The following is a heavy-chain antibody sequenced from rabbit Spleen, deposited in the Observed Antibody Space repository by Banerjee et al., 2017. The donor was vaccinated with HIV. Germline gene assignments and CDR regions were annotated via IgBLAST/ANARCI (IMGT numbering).Heavy chain of an antibody. CDR1: GFSFSSSDY. J-gene: IGHJ4*01. Sequence: QSLEESGGDLVKPGASLTLTCTASGFSFSSSDYMCWVRQAPGKGLEWIACIYAGISGFTYYASWAKGRFTISRTSSTTVTLQMTSLTVADKATYFCATGYDGSDFYARYFNFWGPGTLVTVS. V-gene: IGHV1S40*01. CDR2: IYAGISGFT. D-gene: IGHD4-2*01. CDR3: ATGYDGSDFYARYFNF.